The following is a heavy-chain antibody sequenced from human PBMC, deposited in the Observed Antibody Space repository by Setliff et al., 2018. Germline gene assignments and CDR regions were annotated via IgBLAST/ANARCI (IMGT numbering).Heavy chain of an antibody. D-gene: IGHD6-19*01. J-gene: IGHJ6*03. CDR1: GVSISSSY. Sequence: LSLTFTFSGVSISSSYWSWIRQPAGKGLEWIGHIYIGGSANYNPSLKSRVTMSIDTSKNQFSLKLNSVTAADMAVYYCAREQWLDPPGYYYMDVWAKGTTVTVSS. CDR3: AREQWLDPPGYYYMDV. V-gene: IGHV4-4*07. CDR2: IYIGGSA.